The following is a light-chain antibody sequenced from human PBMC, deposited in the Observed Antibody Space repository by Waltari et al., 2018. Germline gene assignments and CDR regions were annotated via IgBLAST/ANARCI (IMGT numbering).Light chain of an antibody. CDR1: SPNTGAGYQ. V-gene: IGLV1-40*01. J-gene: IGLJ1*01. CDR3: QSYDSSLSGFYV. CDR2: NNN. Sequence: QSVLTQPPSVSGAPGQRVTISCTGSSPNTGAGYQVPRYQQLPGTAPKLLIFNNNNRPSGVPDRFSGSKSGTSASLAITGLQAEDEAHYYCQSYDSSLSGFYVFGTGTKVTVL.